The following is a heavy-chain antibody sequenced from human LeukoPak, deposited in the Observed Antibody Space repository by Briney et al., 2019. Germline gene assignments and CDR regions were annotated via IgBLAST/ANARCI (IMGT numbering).Heavy chain of an antibody. CDR3: ATPVLAVAGVVFDY. CDR2: FDPEDGET. J-gene: IGHJ4*02. D-gene: IGHD6-19*01. Sequence: ASVKVSCKVSGYTLTELSMHWVRQAPGKGREWMGGFDPEDGETIYAQKFQGRVTMTEDTSTDTAYMELSSLRSEDTAVYYCATPVLAVAGVVFDYWGQGTLVTVSS. CDR1: GYTLTELS. V-gene: IGHV1-24*01.